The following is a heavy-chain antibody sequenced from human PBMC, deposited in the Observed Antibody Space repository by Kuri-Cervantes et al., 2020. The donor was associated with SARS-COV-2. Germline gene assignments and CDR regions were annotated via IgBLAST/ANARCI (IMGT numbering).Heavy chain of an antibody. J-gene: IGHJ6*02. CDR3: ARSFRYCSGGSCYDYYYGMDV. CDR2: INPNSGGT. Sequence: ASVKVSCKASGYTFTGYYMHWVRQAPGQGLEWMGWINPNSGGTNYAQKFQGRVTMTRDTSISTAYMELSRLRSDDTAVYYCARSFRYCSGGSCYDYYYGMDVWGQGTTVTVSS. D-gene: IGHD2-15*01. CDR1: GYTFTGYY. V-gene: IGHV1-2*02.